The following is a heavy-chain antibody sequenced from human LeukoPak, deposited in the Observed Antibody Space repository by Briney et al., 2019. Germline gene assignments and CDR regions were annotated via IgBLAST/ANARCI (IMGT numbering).Heavy chain of an antibody. D-gene: IGHD6-6*01. CDR3: ARVSIAARGDAFDI. CDR2: ISSSSSYI. J-gene: IGHJ3*02. V-gene: IGHV3-21*01. CDR1: GFTFSNYA. Sequence: GGSLRLSCAASGFTFSNYAMSWVRQAPGKGLEWVSSISSSSSYIYYADSVKGRFTISRDNAKNSLYLQMNSLRAEDTAVYYCARVSIAARGDAFDIWGQGTMVTVSS.